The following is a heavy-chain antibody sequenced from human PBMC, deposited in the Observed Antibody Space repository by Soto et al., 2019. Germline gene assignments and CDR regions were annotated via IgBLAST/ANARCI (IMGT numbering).Heavy chain of an antibody. Sequence: PGESLKISCKGSGYSFTSYWIGWVRQMPGKGLEWMGIIYPGDSDTRYSPSFQGQVTISADKSISTAYLQWSSLKASDPAMYYWAKLERALKPIKVGGGGRSQLRFLEWLYYYGMDVWGQGTTVTVSS. CDR2: IYPGDSDT. D-gene: IGHD3-3*01. J-gene: IGHJ6*02. CDR1: GYSFTSYW. V-gene: IGHV5-51*01. CDR3: AKLERALKPIKVGGGGRSQLRFLEWLYYYGMDV.